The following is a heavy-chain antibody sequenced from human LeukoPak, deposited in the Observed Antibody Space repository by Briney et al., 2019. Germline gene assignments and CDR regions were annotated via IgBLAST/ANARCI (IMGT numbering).Heavy chain of an antibody. CDR1: GYTFTRYG. D-gene: IGHD2-21*01. CDR3: ARDELIGTKDY. Sequence: ASVKVSCKASGYTFTRYGISWVQQAPGQGLEWMGWISAYNGNTNYAQKLQGRVTMTTDTSPSTAYMELRSLRSDDTAVYYCARDELIGTKDYWGQGTLVTVSS. CDR2: ISAYNGNT. J-gene: IGHJ4*02. V-gene: IGHV1-18*01.